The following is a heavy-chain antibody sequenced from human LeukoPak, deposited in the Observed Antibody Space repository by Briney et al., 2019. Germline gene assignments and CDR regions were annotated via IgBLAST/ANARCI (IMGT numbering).Heavy chain of an antibody. CDR3: TRQGSYFNY. D-gene: IGHD3-10*01. CDR1: GGSISSYY. Sequence: SETLSLTCTVSGGSISSYYWSWIRQPAGKGLEWIGRIYTSGNTNYNPSLKSRVTISVDTSKNQFSLNLSSVTAADTAMYYCTRQGSYFNYWGQGTLVTVSS. J-gene: IGHJ4*02. CDR2: IYTSGNT. V-gene: IGHV4-4*07.